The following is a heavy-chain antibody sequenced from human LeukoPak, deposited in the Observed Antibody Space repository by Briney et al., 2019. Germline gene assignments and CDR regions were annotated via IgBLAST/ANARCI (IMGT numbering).Heavy chain of an antibody. CDR1: GFTFSSYA. J-gene: IGHJ3*02. D-gene: IGHD2-15*01. V-gene: IGHV3-30*04. CDR3: ARSGVVVVAATLDAFDI. Sequence: GGSLRLSCAASGFTFSSYAMHWVRQAPGKGLEWVAVISYDGSNKYYADSVKGRFTISRDNSKNTLYLQMNSLRSEDTAVYYCARSGVVVVAATLDAFDIWGQGTMVTVSS. CDR2: ISYDGSNK.